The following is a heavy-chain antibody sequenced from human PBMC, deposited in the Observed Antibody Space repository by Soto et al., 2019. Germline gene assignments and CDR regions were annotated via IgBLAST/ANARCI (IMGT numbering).Heavy chain of an antibody. V-gene: IGHV3-23*01. J-gene: IGHJ5*02. Sequence: PGGSLRLSCVASGFSFSTCAMSWVRQAPGKGLEWVSGISASGGRTYFADSVKGRFTVSRDNSNNTLFLQLNRLRDDDTAVYYCAKASYATPTAQGQLHHWGPGTL. CDR2: ISASGGRT. CDR1: GFSFSTCA. D-gene: IGHD2-2*01. CDR3: AKASYATPTAQGQLHH.